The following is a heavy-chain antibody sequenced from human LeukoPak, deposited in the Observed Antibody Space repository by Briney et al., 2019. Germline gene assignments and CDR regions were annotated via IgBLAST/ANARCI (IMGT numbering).Heavy chain of an antibody. CDR1: GYAFTSYG. J-gene: IGHJ4*02. CDR3: AIVRGAARADGFDY. D-gene: IGHD6-6*01. V-gene: IGHV1-18*01. CDR2: ISAYNGNT. Sequence: GASVKVSCKASGYAFTSYGISWVQQAPGQGLEWMGWISAYNGNTNYAQKLQGRVTMTTDTSTSTAYMELRSLRSDDTAVYYCAIVRGAARADGFDYWGQGTLVTVSS.